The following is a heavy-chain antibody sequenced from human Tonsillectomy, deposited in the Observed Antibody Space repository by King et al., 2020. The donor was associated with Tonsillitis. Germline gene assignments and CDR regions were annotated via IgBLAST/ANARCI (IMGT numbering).Heavy chain of an antibody. CDR2: IYYSGST. V-gene: IGHV4-31*03. CDR1: GGSISSDNYY. CDR3: ARDRGSGSYSSRFDP. Sequence: QVQLQESGPGVVKPSQTLSLTCTVSGGSISSDNYYWTWIRQHPGKGLEWIGYIYYSGSTYYNPSLKSRVTMSVDTSKNQFSLKLSSVTAADTAVYYCARDRGSGSYSSRFDPWGQGTLVTVSS. D-gene: IGHD3-10*01. J-gene: IGHJ5*02.